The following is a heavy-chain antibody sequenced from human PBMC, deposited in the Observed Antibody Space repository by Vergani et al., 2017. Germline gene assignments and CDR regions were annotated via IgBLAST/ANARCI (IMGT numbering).Heavy chain of an antibody. CDR3: ARDLDGGNGYFDY. V-gene: IGHV3-30-3*01. D-gene: IGHD2-15*01. J-gene: IGHJ4*02. CDR2: ISYDGSNK. Sequence: QVQLVESGGGVVQPGRSLRLSCAASGFTFSSYAMHWVRQAPGKGLEWVAVISYDGSNKYYADSVKGRFTFSRDNSKNTLYLQMNSLRAEDTAVYYCARDLDGGNGYFDYLGQGTLVTVSS. CDR1: GFTFSSYA.